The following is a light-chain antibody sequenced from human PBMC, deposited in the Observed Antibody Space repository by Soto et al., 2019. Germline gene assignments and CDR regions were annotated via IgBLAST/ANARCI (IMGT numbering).Light chain of an antibody. V-gene: IGKV3-11*01. CDR3: QQRSNWPPWT. J-gene: IGKJ1*01. Sequence: EIVLTQSPGTLSVSPGERATLSCRASQSVSSKLAWYQQKPGQAPRLLFYGASTGATGIPARFSGSGSETDFTLTISSLEPEDFAVYYCQQRSNWPPWTFGQGTKVDIK. CDR1: QSVSSK. CDR2: GAS.